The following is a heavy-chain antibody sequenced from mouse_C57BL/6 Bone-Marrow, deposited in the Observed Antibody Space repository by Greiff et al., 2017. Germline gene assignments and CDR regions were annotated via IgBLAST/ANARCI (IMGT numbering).Heavy chain of an antibody. CDR3: ARRWLLEDY. J-gene: IGHJ2*01. Sequence: VQLQQSGPELVKPGASVKISCKASGYSFTGYYMNWVKQSPEKSLEWIGEINPSTGGTTYNQKFKAKATLTVDKSSSTAYMQLKSLTSEDSAVYYCARRWLLEDYWGQGTTLTVSS. V-gene: IGHV1-42*01. CDR1: GYSFTGYY. D-gene: IGHD2-3*01. CDR2: INPSTGGT.